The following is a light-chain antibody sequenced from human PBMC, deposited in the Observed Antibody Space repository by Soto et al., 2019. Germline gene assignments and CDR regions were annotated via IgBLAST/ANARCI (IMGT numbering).Light chain of an antibody. CDR3: RQAVQTPRT. CDR2: SGS. J-gene: IGKJ2*01. Sequence: DIVMTQSPLSLPVTPGEPASISCRSSQSLLHSNGYNYLDWYLQKPGQSPQLLIYSGSNRASGVTDRFSGRGSGKNFNSEISRWDAKDVWTYYCRQAVQTPRTFGPGTKLEIK. V-gene: IGKV2-28*01. CDR1: QSLLHSNGYNY.